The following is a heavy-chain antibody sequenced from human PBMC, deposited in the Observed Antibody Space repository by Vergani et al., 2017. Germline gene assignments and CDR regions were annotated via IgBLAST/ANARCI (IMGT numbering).Heavy chain of an antibody. CDR2: IIPILVIA. CDR3: ARGTDGYNYYYYYGMDV. V-gene: IGHV1-69*02. CDR1: GGTFSSYT. D-gene: IGHD5-24*01. J-gene: IGHJ6*02. Sequence: QVQLVQSGAEVKKPGSSVKVSCKASGGTFSSYTISWVRQAPGQGLEWMGRIIPILVIANYAQKFQGRVTITADKSTSTAYMELSSLRSEDTAVYYCARGTDGYNYYYYYGMDVWGQGTTVTVSS.